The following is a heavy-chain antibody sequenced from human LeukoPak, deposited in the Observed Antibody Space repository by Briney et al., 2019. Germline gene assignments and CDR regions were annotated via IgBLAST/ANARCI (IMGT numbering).Heavy chain of an antibody. J-gene: IGHJ4*02. CDR2: IIPIFGTA. V-gene: IGHV1-69*13. D-gene: IGHD3-16*02. CDR1: GGTFSSYA. Sequence: GASVKVSCKASGGTFSSYAISWVRQAPGQGLEWMGGIIPIFGTANYAQKFQGRVTITADESTSTAYMELSSLRSEDTAVYYCASPIRGGYRYYYFDYWGQGTLVTVSS. CDR3: ASPIRGGYRYYYFDY.